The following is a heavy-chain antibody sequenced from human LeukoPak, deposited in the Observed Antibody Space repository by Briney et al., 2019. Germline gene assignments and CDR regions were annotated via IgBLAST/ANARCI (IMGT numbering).Heavy chain of an antibody. V-gene: IGHV3-21*03. CDR2: ISSSGTYI. CDR3: AKSRSGSANWALQIFDN. Sequence: GGSLRLSCAASTFTFSSYNMNWVRQAPGKGLEWVSSISSSGTYIYYRDSVKGRFIISRDNSNNTLFVQMNSLRAEDTAVYYCAKSRSGSANWALQIFDNWGQGALVTVSS. CDR1: TFTFSSYN. D-gene: IGHD1-1*01. J-gene: IGHJ4*02.